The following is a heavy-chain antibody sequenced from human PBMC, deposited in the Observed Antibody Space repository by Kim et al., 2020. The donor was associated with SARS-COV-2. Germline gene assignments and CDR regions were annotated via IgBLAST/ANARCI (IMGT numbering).Heavy chain of an antibody. J-gene: IGHJ3*02. Sequence: KGRFTISRDNPKNTLYLHMNSLRAEDTAVYYCAREGGYCSSPSCHDAFDIWGQGTMVTVSS. V-gene: IGHV3-30*07. CDR3: AREGGYCSSPSCHDAFDI. D-gene: IGHD2-2*01.